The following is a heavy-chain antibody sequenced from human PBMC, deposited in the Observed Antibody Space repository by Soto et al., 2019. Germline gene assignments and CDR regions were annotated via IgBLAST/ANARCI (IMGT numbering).Heavy chain of an antibody. D-gene: IGHD4-17*01. Sequence: GGSLRLSCAASGFTFSSYAMHWVRQAPGKGLEWVAVISYDGSNKYYADSVKGRFTISRDNSKNTLYLQMNSLRAEDTAVYYCARVGHGDYGSRVSVQNYYYYYGMDVWGQGTTVTVSS. J-gene: IGHJ6*02. CDR3: ARVGHGDYGSRVSVQNYYYYYGMDV. V-gene: IGHV3-30-3*01. CDR1: GFTFSSYA. CDR2: ISYDGSNK.